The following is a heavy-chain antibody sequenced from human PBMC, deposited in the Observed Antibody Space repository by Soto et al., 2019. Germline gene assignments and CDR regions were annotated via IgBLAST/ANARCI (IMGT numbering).Heavy chain of an antibody. CDR2: INYRGTT. D-gene: IGHD2-2*01. CDR1: GGSITNGDYY. V-gene: IGHV4-31*03. J-gene: IGHJ4*02. Sequence: QVQLRESGPGLVRPSQTLSLTCTVSGGSITNGDYYWNWIRQHPGKGLEWIGYINYRGTTFYNPSLKSRVFISVETSKNQLSLNLSSVTAAHTAVYFCARDAPGEAPYWGQGTLVTVSS. CDR3: ARDAPGEAPY.